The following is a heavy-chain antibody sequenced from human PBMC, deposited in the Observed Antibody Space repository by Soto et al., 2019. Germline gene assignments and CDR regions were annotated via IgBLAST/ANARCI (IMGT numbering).Heavy chain of an antibody. CDR2: IFGGGFGA. V-gene: IGHV3-23*01. CDR1: GFTFSDFA. Sequence: EVQLMESGGGLVQPGGSLRLSCAASGFTFSDFAMSWVRQAPGEGLEWVSGIFGGGFGAFYAGSVRGRFTISRDNSRNNLYLQMGRLRAGGAGLYYCAEQRGHPLEFYSFDYWGQGTLVTVSS. D-gene: IGHD3-3*02. J-gene: IGHJ4*02. CDR3: AEQRGHPLEFYSFDY.